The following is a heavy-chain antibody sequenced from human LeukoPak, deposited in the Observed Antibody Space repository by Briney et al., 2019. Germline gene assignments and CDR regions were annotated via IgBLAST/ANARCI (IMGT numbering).Heavy chain of an antibody. J-gene: IGHJ4*02. CDR1: GFTFTSYQ. CDR2: INPTNGVA. CDR3: ARESPLGYCSAGSCYSSHFDY. D-gene: IGHD2-15*01. V-gene: IGHV1-2*04. Sequence: GASLKVSCKTSGFTFTSYQMHWVRQAPGQGLEWMGRINPTNGVANYAQKFQGWVSMTRDRSIDTVYMELSRLTSDDTAMYYCARESPLGYCSAGSCYSSHFDYWGQGTLVIVSS.